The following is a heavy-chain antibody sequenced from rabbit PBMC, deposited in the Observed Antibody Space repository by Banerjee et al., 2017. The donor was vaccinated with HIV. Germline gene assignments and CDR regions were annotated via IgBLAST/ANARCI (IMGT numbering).Heavy chain of an antibody. CDR1: GFSFSNSDY. V-gene: IGHV1S45*01. CDR3: ARYDGAYQGNL. Sequence: QEQLVESGGGLVQPEGSLTLTCTASGFSFSNSDYMCWVRQAPGKGLEWIACIHVGSSGSTYYASWAKGRFTISKTSSTMVTLQMTSLTVADTATYFCARYDGAYQGNLWGQGTLVTVS. D-gene: IGHD2-1*01. CDR2: IHVGSSGST. J-gene: IGHJ4*01.